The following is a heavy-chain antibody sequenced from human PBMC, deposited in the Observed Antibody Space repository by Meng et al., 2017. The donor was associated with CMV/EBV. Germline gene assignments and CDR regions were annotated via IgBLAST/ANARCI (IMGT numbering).Heavy chain of an antibody. Sequence: LSLTCAASGFTFSDYYVSWIRQAPGKGLEWVSYISSSGSTIYYADSVKGRFTISRDNAKNSLYLQMNSLRAEDTAVYYCARYYPSLPYYDFWSGYHYYYYYGMDVWGQGTTVTVSS. CDR3: ARYYPSLPYYDFWSGYHYYYYYGMDV. J-gene: IGHJ6*02. D-gene: IGHD3-3*01. V-gene: IGHV3-11*04. CDR2: ISSSGSTI. CDR1: GFTFSDYY.